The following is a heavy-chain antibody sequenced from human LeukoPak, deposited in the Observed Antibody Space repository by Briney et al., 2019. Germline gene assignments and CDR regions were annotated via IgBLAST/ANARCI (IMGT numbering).Heavy chain of an antibody. CDR2: IYSGGST. CDR1: GFTVSSNY. CDR3: SLYSSSWYSSDWFDP. J-gene: IGHJ5*02. Sequence: TGGSLRLSCAASGFTVSSNYMSWVRQAPGKGLEWVSVIYSGGSTYYADSVKGRFTISRDNSKNTLYLQMNSLRAEDTAVYYCSLYSSSWYSSDWFDPWGQGTLVTVPS. D-gene: IGHD6-13*01. V-gene: IGHV3-66*01.